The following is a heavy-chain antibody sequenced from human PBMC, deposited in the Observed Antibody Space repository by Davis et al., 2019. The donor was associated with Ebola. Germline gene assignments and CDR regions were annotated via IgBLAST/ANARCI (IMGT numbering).Heavy chain of an antibody. Sequence: GESLKISCAASGFSISKYWMNWVRQAPGGLEWVGKIKEDGSQTYYVDSVRGRFTISRDNAQNSLYLRMNTLRAEDTAVYFCAKHGTPTAIGGQGTLVTVSS. CDR3: AKHGTPTAI. J-gene: IGHJ4*02. CDR1: GFSISKYW. D-gene: IGHD2-2*01. CDR2: IKEDGSQT. V-gene: IGHV3-7*03.